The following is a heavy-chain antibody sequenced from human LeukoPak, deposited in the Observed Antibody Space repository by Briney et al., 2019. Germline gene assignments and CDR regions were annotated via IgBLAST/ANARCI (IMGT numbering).Heavy chain of an antibody. D-gene: IGHD1-26*01. CDR2: IYYSGST. CDR1: GGSISSYY. J-gene: IGHJ4*02. Sequence: SETLSLTYTVSGGSISSYYWSWIRQPPGKGLEWIGYIYYSGSTNYNPSLKSRVTISVDTSKDQFSLKLSSVTAADTAVYYCARGTVPELIVGAQGAHFDYWGQGTLVTVSS. CDR3: ARGTVPELIVGAQGAHFDY. V-gene: IGHV4-59*01.